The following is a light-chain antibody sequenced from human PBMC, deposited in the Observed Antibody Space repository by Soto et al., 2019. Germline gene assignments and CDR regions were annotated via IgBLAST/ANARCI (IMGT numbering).Light chain of an antibody. CDR1: QSISSW. J-gene: IGKJ1*01. CDR2: DAS. CDR3: QQSNSYWT. V-gene: IGKV1-5*01. Sequence: DIQMTQSPSTLSASVGDRVTITCRASQSISSWLAWYQQKPGKAPKLLIYDASSLESWVPSRFSGSGSGTEFTLTISSLQPADFATYYCQQSNSYWTFGQGTKVEIK.